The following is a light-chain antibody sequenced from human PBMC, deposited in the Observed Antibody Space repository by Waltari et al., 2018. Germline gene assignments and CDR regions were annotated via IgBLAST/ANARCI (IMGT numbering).Light chain of an antibody. CDR3: QQSYITPCT. Sequence: DIQMTQSSSSLSASLGDRVTITCRASQSISSYLNWYQQKPGKAPKLLIYAAASLQSGVLSRVSGSVSGTDFTLTISSMQPEDFATYYCQQSYITPCTFGGVTKVEIK. V-gene: IGKV1-39*01. CDR1: QSISSY. CDR2: AAA. J-gene: IGKJ4*01.